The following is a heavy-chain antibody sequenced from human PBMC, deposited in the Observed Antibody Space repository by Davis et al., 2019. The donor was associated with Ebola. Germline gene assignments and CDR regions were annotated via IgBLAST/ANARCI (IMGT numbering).Heavy chain of an antibody. CDR3: AMFSYGDYGSTYFDY. CDR1: GFTFSSYA. CDR2: ISSSSSYI. V-gene: IGHV3-21*01. J-gene: IGHJ4*02. Sequence: GGSLRLSCAASGFTFSSYAMSWVRQAPGKGLEWVSSISSSSSYIYYADSVKGRFTISRDNAKNSLYLQMNSLRAEDTAVYYCAMFSYGDYGSTYFDYWGQGTLVTVSS. D-gene: IGHD4-17*01.